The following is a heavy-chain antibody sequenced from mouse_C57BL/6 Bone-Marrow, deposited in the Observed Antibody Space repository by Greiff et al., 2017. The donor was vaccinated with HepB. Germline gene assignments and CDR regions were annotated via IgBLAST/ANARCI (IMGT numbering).Heavy chain of an antibody. CDR3: ARHGIYYYGSSYDWYFDV. J-gene: IGHJ1*03. D-gene: IGHD1-1*01. V-gene: IGHV5-2*01. CDR2: INSDGGST. CDR1: EYEFPSHD. Sequence: EVKLVESGGGLVQPGESLKLSCESNEYEFPSHDMSWVRKTPEKRLELVAAINSDGGSTYYPDTMERRFIISRDNTKKTLYLQMSSLRSEDTALYYCARHGIYYYGSSYDWYFDVWGTGTTVTVSS.